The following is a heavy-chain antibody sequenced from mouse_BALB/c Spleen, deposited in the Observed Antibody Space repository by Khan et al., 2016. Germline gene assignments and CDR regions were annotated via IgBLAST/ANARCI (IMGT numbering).Heavy chain of an antibody. D-gene: IGHD2-12*01. J-gene: IGHJ3*01. Sequence: QIQLVQSGPELKKPGETVKISCKASGYTFTNYGMNWVKQAPGKGLKWMGWINTYTGEPTYADDFKGRFAFSLETSASTAYLQINNLKNEDTATYFCARSEDSYDVSPWFAYWGQGTLVTVSA. CDR2: INTYTGEP. V-gene: IGHV9-3-1*01. CDR1: GYTFTNYG. CDR3: ARSEDSYDVSPWFAY.